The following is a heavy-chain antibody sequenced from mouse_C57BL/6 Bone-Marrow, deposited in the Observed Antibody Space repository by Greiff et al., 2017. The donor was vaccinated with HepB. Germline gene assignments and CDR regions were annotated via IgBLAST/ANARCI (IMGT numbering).Heavy chain of an antibody. J-gene: IGHJ4*01. Sequence: QVQLQQPGAELVMPGASVKLSCKASGYTFTSYWMHWVKQRPGQGLEWIGEIDPSDSYTNYNQKFKGKSTLTVDKSSSTAYMQLSSLTSEDSAVYYCERWAAQATVRAMDYWGQGTSVTVSS. CDR3: ERWAAQATVRAMDY. V-gene: IGHV1-69*01. D-gene: IGHD3-2*02. CDR2: IDPSDSYT. CDR1: GYTFTSYW.